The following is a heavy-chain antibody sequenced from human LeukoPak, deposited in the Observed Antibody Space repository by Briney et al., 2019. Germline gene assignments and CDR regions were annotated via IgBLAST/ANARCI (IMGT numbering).Heavy chain of an antibody. J-gene: IGHJ4*02. CDR2: INPSGGST. CDR1: GYTFSSYY. V-gene: IGHV1-46*01. Sequence: ASVKVSCKASGYTFSSYYMHWVRQAPEQGLEWMGVINPSGGSTSYAQRFQGRVTMTRDTSTSTFYMELSSLRSEDTAVYYCASPSLPGRTPFDYWGQGTLVTVSS. CDR3: ASPSLPGRTPFDY. D-gene: IGHD1-1*01.